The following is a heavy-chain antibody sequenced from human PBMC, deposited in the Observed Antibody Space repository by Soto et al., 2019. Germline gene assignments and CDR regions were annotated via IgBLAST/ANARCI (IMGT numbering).Heavy chain of an antibody. CDR3: ARAGYYDYVGYDY. Sequence: SETLSLTCTVSGGSISSGDYYWSWIRQPPGKGLEWIGYIYYSGSTYYNPSLKSRVTISVDTSKNQFSLKLSSVTAADTAVYYCARAGYYDYVGYDYWGQGTLVTVSS. CDR2: IYYSGST. D-gene: IGHD3-16*01. J-gene: IGHJ4*02. CDR1: GGSISSGDYY. V-gene: IGHV4-30-4*02.